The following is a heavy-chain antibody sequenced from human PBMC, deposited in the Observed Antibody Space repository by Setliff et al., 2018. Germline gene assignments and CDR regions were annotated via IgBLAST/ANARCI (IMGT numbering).Heavy chain of an antibody. Sequence: PSETLSLTCTVSGASISANHYWGWIRQTPGKGLEWIGSISYGGNTYYDPSLKSRVTIFADTSRNQFSVQLSSVTAADTAVYYCARQWTDCTSANCYTMAYYYYYMDVWGKGTTVTVSS. CDR2: ISYGGNT. V-gene: IGHV4-39*01. J-gene: IGHJ6*03. CDR1: GASISANHY. CDR3: ARQWTDCTSANCYTMAYYYYYMDV. D-gene: IGHD2-2*02.